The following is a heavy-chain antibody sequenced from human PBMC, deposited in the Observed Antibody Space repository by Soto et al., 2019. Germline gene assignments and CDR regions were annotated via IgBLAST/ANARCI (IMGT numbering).Heavy chain of an antibody. CDR3: ARDHDTAMVNEWTYYYGMDV. D-gene: IGHD5-18*01. Sequence: GGSLRLSCAASGFTFSSYGMHWVRQAPGKGLEWVAVIWYDGSNKYYADSVKGRFTISRDNSKNTLYLQMNSLRAEDTAVYYCARDHDTAMVNEWTYYYGMDVWGQGTTVTVS. V-gene: IGHV3-33*01. CDR1: GFTFSSYG. J-gene: IGHJ6*02. CDR2: IWYDGSNK.